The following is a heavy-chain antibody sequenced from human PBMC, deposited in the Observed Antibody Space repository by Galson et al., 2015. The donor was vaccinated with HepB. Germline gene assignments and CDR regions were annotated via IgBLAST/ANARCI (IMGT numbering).Heavy chain of an antibody. V-gene: IGHV1-46*01. CDR3: ASSGYSYGRFDY. Sequence: SVKVSCKASGYTFTSYCMHWVRQAPGQGLEWMGIINPSGGSTSYAQKFQGRVTMTRDTSTSTVYMELSSLRSEDTAVYYCASSGYSYGRFDYWGQGTLVTVSS. J-gene: IGHJ4*02. CDR1: GYTFTSYC. D-gene: IGHD5-18*01. CDR2: INPSGGST.